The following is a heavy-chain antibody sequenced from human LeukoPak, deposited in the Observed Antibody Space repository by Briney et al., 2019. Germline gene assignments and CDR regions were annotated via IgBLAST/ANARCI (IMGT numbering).Heavy chain of an antibody. J-gene: IGHJ4*02. CDR2: ISSDGTYT. CDR3: ARDQTSCSSTSCFADY. CDR1: GFTFSSHL. V-gene: IGHV3-74*01. Sequence: GGSLRLSCAASGFTFSSHLMHWVRQAPGKGLVWVSRISSDGTYTNYADSVRGRFTISRDNSKNTLFLQMNSLRAEDTAVYYCARDQTSCSSTSCFADYWGQGTLVTVSS. D-gene: IGHD2-2*01.